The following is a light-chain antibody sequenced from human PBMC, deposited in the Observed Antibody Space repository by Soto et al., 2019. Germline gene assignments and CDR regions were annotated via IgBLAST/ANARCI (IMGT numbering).Light chain of an antibody. V-gene: IGLV1-44*01. CDR2: NNN. Sequence: QSVLTQPPSASGTPGQRVTISCSGSSSNIGSNTVNWYQQLPGTPPKLLIYNNNQRPSGVTARFSGSTSGTSASLAISGLQSEDEADYYCAAWDDSLNGLVFGTGTKLTVL. J-gene: IGLJ1*01. CDR3: AAWDDSLNGLV. CDR1: SSNIGSNT.